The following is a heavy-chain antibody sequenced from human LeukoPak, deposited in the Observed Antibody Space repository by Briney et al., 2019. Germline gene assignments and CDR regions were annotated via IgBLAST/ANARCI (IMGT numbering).Heavy chain of an antibody. V-gene: IGHV4-4*07. Sequence: KPSETLSLTCTVSGGSISSYYWSWIRQPAGKGLEWIGRIYTSGSTNYYPSLKSRVTMSVDTSKNQFSLKLSSVTAADTAVYYCAREAKYYDFWSGSFYYYYMDVWGKGTTVTVSS. D-gene: IGHD3-3*01. CDR3: AREAKYYDFWSGSFYYYYMDV. CDR1: GGSISSYY. CDR2: IYTSGST. J-gene: IGHJ6*03.